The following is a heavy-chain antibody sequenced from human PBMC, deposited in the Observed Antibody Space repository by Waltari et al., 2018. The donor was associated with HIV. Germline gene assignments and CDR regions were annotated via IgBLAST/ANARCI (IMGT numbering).Heavy chain of an antibody. CDR2: IYSGGNT. CDR3: ARGISMIVVVNQNQWGAFDI. V-gene: IGHV3-66*01. D-gene: IGHD3-22*01. J-gene: IGHJ3*02. Sequence: EVQLVESGGGLVQPGGSLRLSCAASGFTVSSNYMNWVRQAPGQGLDFVSVIYSGGNTYYSDSVKGRFTISRDNSKNTLYLQMNSLRAEDTAVYYCARGISMIVVVNQNQWGAFDIWGQGTMVTVSS. CDR1: GFTVSSNY.